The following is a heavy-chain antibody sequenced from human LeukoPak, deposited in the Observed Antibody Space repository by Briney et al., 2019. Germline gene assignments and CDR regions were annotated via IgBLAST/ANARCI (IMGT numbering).Heavy chain of an antibody. CDR3: ASSLGEVDWFDP. CDR1: GGTFSSYA. Sequence: SVKVSCKASGGTFSSYAISWVRQAPGQGLEWMGGIIPILGTANYAQKFQGRVTITTDESTSTAYMELSSLRSEDTAVYYCASSLGEVDWFDPWGQGTLVTVSS. J-gene: IGHJ5*02. D-gene: IGHD3-10*01. V-gene: IGHV1-69*05. CDR2: IIPILGTA.